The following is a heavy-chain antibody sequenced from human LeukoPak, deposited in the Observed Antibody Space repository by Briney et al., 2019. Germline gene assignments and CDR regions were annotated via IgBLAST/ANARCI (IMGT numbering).Heavy chain of an antibody. D-gene: IGHD3-22*01. V-gene: IGHV3-7*03. Sequence: GGSLRLSCVASGFTFSNYAMSWVRQAPGKGLEWVANIKQDGSEKYYVDSVKGRFTISRDNAKNSLYLQMNSLRAEDTALYYCAKGRAISGYLDWGQGTLVTVSS. CDR2: IKQDGSEK. CDR3: AKGRAISGYLD. J-gene: IGHJ4*02. CDR1: GFTFSNYA.